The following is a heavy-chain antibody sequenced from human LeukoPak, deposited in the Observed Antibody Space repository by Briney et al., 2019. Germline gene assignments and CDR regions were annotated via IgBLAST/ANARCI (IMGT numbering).Heavy chain of an antibody. D-gene: IGHD2-2*01. V-gene: IGHV4-34*01. Sequence: PSETLTLTCAVYGGSFSGYFWSWIRQPPGKGLEWIGEINHSGSTNYNPSLKSRVTISVDTSKNQFSLKLSSVTAADTAVYYCARITLGYCSSTSCYRYYYYYMDVWGKGTTVTVSS. CDR1: GGSFSGYF. CDR3: ARITLGYCSSTSCYRYYYYYMDV. CDR2: INHSGST. J-gene: IGHJ6*03.